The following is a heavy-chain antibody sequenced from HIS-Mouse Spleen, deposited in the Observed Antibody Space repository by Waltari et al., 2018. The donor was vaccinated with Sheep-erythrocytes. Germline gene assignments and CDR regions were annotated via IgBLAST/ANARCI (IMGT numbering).Heavy chain of an antibody. Sequence: EVQLVEPGGGLVQPGRSLRRSCDAPGFRFEYFALHWGRQAPGKGLEWVSGISWNSGSIGYADSVKGRFTISRDNAKNSLYLQMNSLRAEDTALYYCAKDISRNIVVVPAAVGDYWGQGTLVTVSS. CDR2: ISWNSGSI. V-gene: IGHV3-9*01. CDR1: GFRFEYFA. J-gene: IGHJ4*02. D-gene: IGHD2-2*01. CDR3: AKDISRNIVVVPAAVGDY.